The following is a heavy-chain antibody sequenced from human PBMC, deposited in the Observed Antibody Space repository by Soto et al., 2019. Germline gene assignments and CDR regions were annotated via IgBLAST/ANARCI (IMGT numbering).Heavy chain of an antibody. V-gene: IGHV5-10-1*01. D-gene: IGHD4-4*01. CDR1: GYSFTSYW. CDR3: ARQTASWTTVTTGYYYGMDV. CDR2: IGPSDSYT. Sequence: GESLKISCKGSGYSFTSYWISWVRQMPGKGLEWMGRIGPSDSYTNYSPSFQGHVTISADKSISTAYLQWSSLKASDTAMYYCARQTASWTTVTTGYYYGMDVWGQGTTVTVSS. J-gene: IGHJ6*02.